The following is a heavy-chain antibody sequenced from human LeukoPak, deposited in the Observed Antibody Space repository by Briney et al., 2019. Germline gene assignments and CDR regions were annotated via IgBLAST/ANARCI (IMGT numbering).Heavy chain of an antibody. CDR1: GFTFSSCG. CDR3: AKALTSGWYLDAFNI. J-gene: IGHJ3*02. V-gene: IGHV3-30*18. Sequence: GGSLRLSCAASGFTFSSCGMHWVRQAPGKGLEWVAVISYDGSNKYYADSVKGRFTISRDNSKNTLFLEMNSPRAEDTAVYYCAKALTSGWYLDAFNIWGQGTMVTVSS. CDR2: ISYDGSNK. D-gene: IGHD6-19*01.